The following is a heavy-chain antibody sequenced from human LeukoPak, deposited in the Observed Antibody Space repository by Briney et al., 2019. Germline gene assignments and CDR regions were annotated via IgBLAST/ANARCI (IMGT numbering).Heavy chain of an antibody. CDR1: GGSISSYY. Sequence: SETLSLTCTVSGGSISSYYWSWSRQPPGKGLEWIGYIYDSGSTNYNPSLKSRVTISVDTSKNQFSLKLSSVTAADTAVYYCARGHDYSNSFDYWGRGPLVTVSS. CDR2: IYDSGST. J-gene: IGHJ4*02. V-gene: IGHV4-59*12. CDR3: ARGHDYSNSFDY. D-gene: IGHD4-11*01.